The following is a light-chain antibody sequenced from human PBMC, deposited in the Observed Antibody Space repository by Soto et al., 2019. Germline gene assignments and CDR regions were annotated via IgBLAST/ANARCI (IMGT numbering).Light chain of an antibody. J-gene: IGKJ2*01. CDR3: QQGHNWPLT. V-gene: IGKV3-15*01. Sequence: EIVMTQSRATLSVSPGERATLSCRASQSISTELAWYQQKPGQPPRLLIYSASTRATGVPARCTGSGSGSEFTLTISGLQSEDCAVYYCQQGHNWPLTVGQGTRLEI. CDR1: QSISTE. CDR2: SAS.